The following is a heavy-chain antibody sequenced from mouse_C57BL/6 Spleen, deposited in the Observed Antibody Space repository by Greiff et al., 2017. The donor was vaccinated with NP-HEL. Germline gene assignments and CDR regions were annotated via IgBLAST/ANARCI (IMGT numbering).Heavy chain of an antibody. CDR2: IDPETGGT. Sequence: QVQLQQSGAELVRPGASVTLSCKASGYTFTDYEMHWVKQTTVHGLEWIGAIDPETGGTAYNQKFKGKAILTADKSSSTAYMELRGLTSEDSAVYYCTGGENWGSFAYWGQGTLVTVSA. D-gene: IGHD4-1*01. CDR1: GYTFTDYE. J-gene: IGHJ3*01. CDR3: TGGENWGSFAY. V-gene: IGHV1-15*01.